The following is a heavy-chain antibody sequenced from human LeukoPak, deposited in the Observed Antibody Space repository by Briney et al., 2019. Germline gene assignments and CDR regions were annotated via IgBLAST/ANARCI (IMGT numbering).Heavy chain of an antibody. J-gene: IGHJ4*02. Sequence: PGESLKISCKGSGYSFTTYCIAWVRQMPGKGLEWMGIIYPGDSDTRYSPSFQGQVTISADKSISTAYLQWSSLKASDTAMFYCARLGITGTTLYYSDYWGQGTLVTVSS. CDR1: GYSFTTYC. CDR3: ARLGITGTTLYYSDY. CDR2: IYPGDSDT. V-gene: IGHV5-51*01. D-gene: IGHD1-20*01.